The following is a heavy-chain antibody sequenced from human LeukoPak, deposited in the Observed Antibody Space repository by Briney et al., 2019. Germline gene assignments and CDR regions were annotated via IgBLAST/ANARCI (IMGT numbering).Heavy chain of an antibody. Sequence: ASVKVSCKASGYTFTKYALNWVRQAPGQGLEWMGWINTNTGIPTYAQGFTGRFVFSLDLSVSTTYLQISSLKAEDTAVYYCARGGFGGYDFASSDYWGQGTLVTVSS. D-gene: IGHD5-12*01. V-gene: IGHV7-4-1*02. CDR1: GYTFTKYA. J-gene: IGHJ4*02. CDR2: INTNTGIP. CDR3: ARGGFGGYDFASSDY.